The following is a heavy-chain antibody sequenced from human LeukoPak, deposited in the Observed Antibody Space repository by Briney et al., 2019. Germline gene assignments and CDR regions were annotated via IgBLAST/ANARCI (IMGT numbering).Heavy chain of an antibody. D-gene: IGHD3-10*01. CDR1: GFTFSSYS. CDR2: ISSSSSTI. V-gene: IGHV3-48*01. CDR3: ARSSYYSGSAPPWDFDY. J-gene: IGHJ4*02. Sequence: GGSLRLSCAASGFTFSSYSMNWVRQAPGKGMEWVSYISSSSSTIYYADSVKGRFTISRDNAKNSLYLQMNSLRAEDTAVYYCARSSYYSGSAPPWDFDYWGQGTLVTVSS.